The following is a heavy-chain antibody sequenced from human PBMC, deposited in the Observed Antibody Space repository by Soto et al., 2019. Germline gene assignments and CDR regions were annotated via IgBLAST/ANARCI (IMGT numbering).Heavy chain of an antibody. CDR2: ISGSGGNT. V-gene: IGHV3-23*01. CDR1: GFIFSSYA. J-gene: IGHJ4*02. CDR3: ARMTSPGYFDS. Sequence: GGSLRLSCAASGFIFSSYAMSWVRQAPGKGLEWVSAISGSGGNTYYADSVKGRFTISRDNSKNTLYLQMNTLRAEDTAVYYCARMTSPGYFDSWGQGTLVTVSS.